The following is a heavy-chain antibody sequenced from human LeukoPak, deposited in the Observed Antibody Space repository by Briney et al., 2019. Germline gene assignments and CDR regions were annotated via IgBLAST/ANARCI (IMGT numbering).Heavy chain of an antibody. D-gene: IGHD3-10*01. Sequence: PSETLSLTCTVSGCSISSHYWSWIRQPPGKGLEWIGYIDYSGSTNYNPSLKSRVTISVDTSKNQFSQKLSSVTAADTAVYYCARVYSWFGDTPIDYWGQGTLVTVSS. CDR3: ARVYSWFGDTPIDY. J-gene: IGHJ4*02. V-gene: IGHV4-59*11. CDR2: IDYSGST. CDR1: GCSISSHY.